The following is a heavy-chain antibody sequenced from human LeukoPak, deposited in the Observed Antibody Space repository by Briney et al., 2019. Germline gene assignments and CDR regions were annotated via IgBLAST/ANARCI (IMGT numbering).Heavy chain of an antibody. J-gene: IGHJ4*02. Sequence: PSETLSLTCTVSGGSISSYYWSWIRQPPGKGLEWIGYIYYSGSTNYNPSLKSRVTISVDTSKNQFSLKLSSVTAADTAVYYCARGRSGYEDYWGQGTLVTVSS. CDR2: IYYSGST. V-gene: IGHV4-59*01. CDR3: ARGRSGYEDY. CDR1: GGSISSYY. D-gene: IGHD5-12*01.